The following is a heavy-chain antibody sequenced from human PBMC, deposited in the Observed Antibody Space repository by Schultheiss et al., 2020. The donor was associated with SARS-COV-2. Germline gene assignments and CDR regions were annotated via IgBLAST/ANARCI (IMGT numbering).Heavy chain of an antibody. CDR3: ARSALWSGYYLLAQTNYYYYGMDV. J-gene: IGHJ6*02. CDR1: GFTFSSYA. Sequence: GGSLRLSCAASGFTFSSYAMSWVRQAPGKGLEWVSAISGSGGSTYYADSVKGRFTISRDNSKNTLYLQMNSLRAEDTAVYYCARSALWSGYYLLAQTNYYYYGMDVWGQGTTVTVSS. V-gene: IGHV3-23*01. CDR2: ISGSGGST. D-gene: IGHD3-3*01.